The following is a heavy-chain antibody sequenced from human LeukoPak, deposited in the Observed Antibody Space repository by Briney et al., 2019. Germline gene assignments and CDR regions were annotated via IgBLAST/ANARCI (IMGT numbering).Heavy chain of an antibody. J-gene: IGHJ4*02. CDR2: IYYSGST. Sequence: SETLSLTCTVSGGSISSSSYYWGWIRQPPGKGLEWIGSIYYSGSTYYNPSLKSRVTISVDTSKNQFSLKLSSVTAADTAVYYCARSYPYYGLFDYWGQGTLVTVSS. CDR3: ARSYPYYGLFDY. D-gene: IGHD3-10*01. CDR1: GGSISSSSYY. V-gene: IGHV4-39*01.